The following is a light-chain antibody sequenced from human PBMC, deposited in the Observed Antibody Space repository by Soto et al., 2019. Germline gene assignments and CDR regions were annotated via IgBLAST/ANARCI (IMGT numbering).Light chain of an antibody. CDR1: SSDVGDYNY. CDR3: SSYTTSSAYV. CDR2: AVS. V-gene: IGLV2-14*01. J-gene: IGLJ1*01. Sequence: QSALTQPASVSGSPGQSITISCTGTSSDVGDYNYVSWYQQHPGKAPKLMISAVSNRPSGVSDRFSGSKSGNTASLTISGLQAEDEADYYCSSYTTSSAYVFGAGTKLTVL.